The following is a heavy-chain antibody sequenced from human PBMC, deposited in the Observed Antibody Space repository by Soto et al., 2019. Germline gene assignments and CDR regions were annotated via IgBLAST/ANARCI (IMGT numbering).Heavy chain of an antibody. J-gene: IGHJ3*02. V-gene: IGHV1-24*01. CDR3: ARTSSGWKFRDSSAFDI. CDR2: FDPEDGET. CDR1: GYTLTELS. Sequence: ASVKVSCKVSGYTLTELSMHWVRQAPGKGLEWMGGFDPEDGETIYAQKFQGRVTMTEDTSTDTAYMELSSLRSEDTAVYYCARTSSGWKFRDSSAFDIWGQGTMVTVSS. D-gene: IGHD6-19*01.